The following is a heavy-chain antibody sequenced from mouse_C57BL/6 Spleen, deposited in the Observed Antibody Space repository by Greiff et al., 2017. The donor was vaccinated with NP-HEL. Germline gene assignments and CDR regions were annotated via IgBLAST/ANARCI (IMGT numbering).Heavy chain of an antibody. CDR1: GYTFTDYY. J-gene: IGHJ3*01. CDR3: ARGYDDDFAY. Sequence: VQLQQSGPELVKPGASVKISCKASGYTFTDYYMNWVKQSHGKSLEWIGDINPNNGGTSYNQKFKGKATLTVDKYSSTDYMELRSLTSEDSAVYYCARGYDDDFAYWGQGTLVTVSA. D-gene: IGHD2-2*01. V-gene: IGHV1-26*01. CDR2: INPNNGGT.